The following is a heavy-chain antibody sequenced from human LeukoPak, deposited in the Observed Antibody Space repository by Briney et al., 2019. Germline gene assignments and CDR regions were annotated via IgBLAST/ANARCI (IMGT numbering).Heavy chain of an antibody. CDR2: MNPNSGNT. CDR1: GYTFTSYD. CDR3: ARSGNDILTGYYYYYGMDV. V-gene: IGHV1-8*01. Sequence: AASVKVSCKASGYTFTSYDINWVRQATGQGLEWMGWMNPNSGNTGYAQKFQGRVTMTRNTSISTAYMELSSLRSEDTAVYYCARSGNDILTGYYYYYGMDVWSQGTTVTVSS. J-gene: IGHJ6*02. D-gene: IGHD3-9*01.